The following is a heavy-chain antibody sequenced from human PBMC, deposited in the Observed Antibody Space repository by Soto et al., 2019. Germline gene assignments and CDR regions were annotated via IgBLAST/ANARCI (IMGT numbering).Heavy chain of an antibody. J-gene: IGHJ6*03. CDR1: GFTFSSYW. V-gene: IGHV3-23*01. CDR3: AKDLASIAARPPPRDYMEV. CDR2: IKGSGGST. D-gene: IGHD6-6*01. Sequence: GGSLRLSCAASGFTFSSYWMSWVRQAPGKGLEWVATIKGSGGSTYYADSVKGRFTISRDNSKNTLYLQMNSLRAEDTAVYYCAKDLASIAARPPPRDYMEVRGKGTTVTVSS.